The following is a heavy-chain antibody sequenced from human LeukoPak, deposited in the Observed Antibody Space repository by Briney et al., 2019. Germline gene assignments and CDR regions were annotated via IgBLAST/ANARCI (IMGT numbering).Heavy chain of an antibody. CDR2: IRPDGSVI. Sequence: GGSLRLSCAASGFTFSNYWMTWVRRAPGKGLEWVANIRPDGSVIHYVDSVKGRFTISRDNAKNSLYLQMNSLRAEDTAVYYCARKIGYSSGWDAFDIWGQGTMVTVSS. J-gene: IGHJ3*02. V-gene: IGHV3-7*01. D-gene: IGHD6-19*01. CDR3: ARKIGYSSGWDAFDI. CDR1: GFTFSNYW.